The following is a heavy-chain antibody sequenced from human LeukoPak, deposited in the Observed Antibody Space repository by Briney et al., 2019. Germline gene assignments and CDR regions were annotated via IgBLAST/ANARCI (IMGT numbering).Heavy chain of an antibody. D-gene: IGHD3-3*01. CDR2: ISGRGGST. CDR3: AKDFWSDYYSGYFDY. CDR1: GFTFSSYA. V-gene: IGHV3-23*01. J-gene: IGHJ4*02. Sequence: PGGSLRLSCAASGFTFSSYAMSWVRQAPGKGLEWVSSISGRGGSTYYADSVKGRLTISRDNSKNTLYLQMNSLRAEDTAVYYCAKDFWSDYYSGYFDYWGQGTLVTVSS.